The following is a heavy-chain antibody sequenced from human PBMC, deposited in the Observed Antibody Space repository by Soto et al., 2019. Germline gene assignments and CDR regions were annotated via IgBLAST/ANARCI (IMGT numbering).Heavy chain of an antibody. CDR3: ARGPTYSFGWFDP. CDR2: ISYDGSNK. J-gene: IGHJ5*02. Sequence: QVQLVESGGGVVQPGRSLRLSCAASGFTFSSYAIHWVRQAPGKGLEWVALISYDGSNKYYADSVKGQFTISRDNSKNTLYLQMNSLRTEDTAVYYCARGPTYSFGWFDPWGQGTLVTVSS. V-gene: IGHV3-30-3*01. CDR1: GFTFSSYA. D-gene: IGHD1-26*01.